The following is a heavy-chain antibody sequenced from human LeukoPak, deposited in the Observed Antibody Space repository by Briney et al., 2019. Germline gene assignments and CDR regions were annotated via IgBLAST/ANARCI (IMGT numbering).Heavy chain of an antibody. J-gene: IGHJ4*02. D-gene: IGHD6-13*01. CDR3: ARVGGIVAAGLFDY. Sequence: PSETLSLTCTVSGGSINYYYWSWLRQPPGKGLEWIGYIYSSGTTRYNPSLMSRVTISVDASKNRFSLNLRYVTAADTAVYYCARVGGIVAAGLFDYWGQGTLVTVSS. CDR1: GGSINYYY. V-gene: IGHV4-59*01. CDR2: IYSSGTT.